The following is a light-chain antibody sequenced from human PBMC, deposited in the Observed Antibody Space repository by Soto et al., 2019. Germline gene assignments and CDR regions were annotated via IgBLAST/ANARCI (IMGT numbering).Light chain of an antibody. CDR3: QQYAGSST. CDR1: QSVSSSY. J-gene: IGKJ1*01. V-gene: IGKV3-20*01. CDR2: GAS. Sequence: IALTQSPGTLSLSPVERATLSCMASQSVSSSYLVWYKQKPGQAPRLLIFGASSRATGIPDRLSGSGSGTEFTLTISRLAPEDFAVYYCQQYAGSSTFGQGTKVDIK.